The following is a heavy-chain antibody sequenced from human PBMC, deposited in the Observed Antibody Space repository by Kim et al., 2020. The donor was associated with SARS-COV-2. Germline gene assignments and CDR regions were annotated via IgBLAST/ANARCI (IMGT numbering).Heavy chain of an antibody. Sequence: ASVKASCKASGYTFTGYYMHWVRQAPGQGLEWMGWINPNSGGTNYAQKFQGRVTMTRDTSISTAYMELSRLRSDDTAVYYCASDEYDSSGLPDYWGQGTLVTVSS. D-gene: IGHD3-22*01. CDR1: GYTFTGYY. V-gene: IGHV1-2*02. CDR3: ASDEYDSSGLPDY. CDR2: INPNSGGT. J-gene: IGHJ4*02.